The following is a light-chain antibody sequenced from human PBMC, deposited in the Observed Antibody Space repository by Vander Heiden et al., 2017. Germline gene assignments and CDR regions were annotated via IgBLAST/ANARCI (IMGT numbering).Light chain of an antibody. CDR3: QVWNTITDHV. CDR2: DDS. CDR1: NIATKN. Sequence: SSERTQPPTASVAPGQTAGITCGGNNIATKNVHWYQQKSGQSPVLLVYDDSNRPSGIPERFSGSTSGNTATLTISRVEAGDEADYYCQVWNTITDHVFGTGTKVTVL. V-gene: IGLV3-21*02. J-gene: IGLJ1*01.